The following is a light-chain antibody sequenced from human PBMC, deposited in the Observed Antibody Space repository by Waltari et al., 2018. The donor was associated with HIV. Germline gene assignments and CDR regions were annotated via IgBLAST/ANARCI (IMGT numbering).Light chain of an antibody. V-gene: IGLV2-14*03. CDR3: TSFTSSSAWV. CDR2: DVT. J-gene: IGLJ3*02. CDR1: SSDIGSYNY. Sequence: QSALTQPASVSGSLGQSITFSCTGTSSDIGSYNYVSWYQQHPGKAPKIIIYDVTNRPSGVSKRFSGSKSGHTASLTISGLQAEDEADYYCTSFTSSSAWVFGGGTMLTVL.